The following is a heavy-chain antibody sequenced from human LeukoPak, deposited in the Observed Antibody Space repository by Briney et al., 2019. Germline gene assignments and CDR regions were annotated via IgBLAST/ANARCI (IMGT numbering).Heavy chain of an antibody. CDR2: IYTSGSI. D-gene: IGHD4-17*01. J-gene: IGHJ4*02. V-gene: IGHV4-4*07. CDR3: ARASHDYGAYSHFDY. CDR1: GGSISSYY. Sequence: SETLSLTCTVSGGSISSYYWSWIRQPAGKGLEWIGRIYTSGSITYNPSLKSRVSMSVDTSKNQFSLKLSSVTAADTAVYYCARASHDYGAYSHFDYWGQGTLVTVSS.